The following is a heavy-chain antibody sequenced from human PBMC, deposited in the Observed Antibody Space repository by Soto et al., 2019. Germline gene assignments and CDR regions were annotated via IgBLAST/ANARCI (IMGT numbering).Heavy chain of an antibody. Sequence: SESLSLTCTVSVGSCSSGRYYWSWVLQPPGKGLEWIGYIYYSGSTNYNPSLKSRVTISVDTSKNQFSVKLSSVTAADTAVYYCARDFEVRDPYGNYYYPMDVWGQGTTVTAP. D-gene: IGHD3-10*01. CDR1: VGSCSSGRYY. CDR3: ARDFEVRDPYGNYYYPMDV. CDR2: IYYSGST. V-gene: IGHV4-61*01. J-gene: IGHJ6*02.